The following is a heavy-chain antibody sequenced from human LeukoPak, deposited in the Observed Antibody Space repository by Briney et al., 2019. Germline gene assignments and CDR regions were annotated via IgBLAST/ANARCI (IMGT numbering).Heavy chain of an antibody. J-gene: IGHJ4*02. V-gene: IGHV4-34*01. CDR1: GGSFSGYY. D-gene: IGHD3-22*01. CDR2: INHSGST. CDR3: ATYDSSGYYRYFDY. Sequence: SETLSLTCAVYGGSFSGYYWSWIRQPPGKGREWIGEINHSGSTNYNPSLKSRVTISVDTSKNQFSLKLSSVTAADTAVYYCATYDSSGYYRYFDYWGQGTLVTVSS.